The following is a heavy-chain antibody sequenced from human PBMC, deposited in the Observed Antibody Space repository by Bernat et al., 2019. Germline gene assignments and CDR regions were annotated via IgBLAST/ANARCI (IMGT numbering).Heavy chain of an antibody. D-gene: IGHD2-15*01. J-gene: IGHJ5*02. V-gene: IGHV1-18*01. CDR1: GYTFTSYG. CDR3: AREGPVRRRSPLVVAAYNWFDP. CDR2: ISAYNGNT. Sequence: QVQLVQSGAEVKKPGASVKVSCKASGYTFTSYGISWVRQAPGQGLEWMGWISAYNGNTNYAQKLQGRVTMTTDTSTSTAYMELRSLRSDDTAVYYCAREGPVRRRSPLVVAAYNWFDPWGQGTLVTVSS.